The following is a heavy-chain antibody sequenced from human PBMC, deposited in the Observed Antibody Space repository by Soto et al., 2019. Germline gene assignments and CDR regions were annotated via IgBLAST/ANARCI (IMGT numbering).Heavy chain of an antibody. J-gene: IGHJ4*02. V-gene: IGHV3-23*01. CDR3: TGGPSTDILSGFDH. D-gene: IGHD6-25*01. Sequence: PGGSLRLSCAASGFTFSTYAMSWVRQPPGKGLECVSSISGNSDTTAYTDSVKGRFTISRDNSKNTLYLQMNSLRAEDTAVYYCTGGPSTDILSGFDHWGQGTQVTVSS. CDR1: GFTFSTYA. CDR2: ISGNSDTT.